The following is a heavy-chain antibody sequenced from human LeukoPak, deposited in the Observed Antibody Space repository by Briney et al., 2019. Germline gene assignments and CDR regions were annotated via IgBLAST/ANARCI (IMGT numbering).Heavy chain of an antibody. CDR3: ARDIAAAGDY. CDR1: GFTFSSYA. V-gene: IGHV3-23*01. D-gene: IGHD6-13*01. CDR2: ISGSGGST. J-gene: IGHJ4*02. Sequence: GESLKISCAASGFTFSSYAMSWVRQAPGKGLEWVSAISGSGGSTYYADSVKGRFTISRDNAKNSLYLQMNSLRAEDTAVYYCARDIAAAGDYWGQGTLVTVSS.